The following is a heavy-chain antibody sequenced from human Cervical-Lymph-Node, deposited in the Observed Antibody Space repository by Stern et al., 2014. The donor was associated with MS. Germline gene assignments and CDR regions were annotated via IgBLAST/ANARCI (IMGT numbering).Heavy chain of an antibody. J-gene: IGHJ4*02. CDR3: ARGGITASLTEFDY. CDR1: GYIFGTYD. Sequence: QEQLVQSGAEVKKPGASVKVSCKASGYIFGTYDINWVRQAPGQGLEWMGWVNPNTGNNDSAQKFPGRITLTRATSTRTAYMELSNLTSGDTAMYYCARGGITASLTEFDYWGPGTLVTVSS. D-gene: IGHD6-13*01. CDR2: VNPNTGNN. V-gene: IGHV1-8*01.